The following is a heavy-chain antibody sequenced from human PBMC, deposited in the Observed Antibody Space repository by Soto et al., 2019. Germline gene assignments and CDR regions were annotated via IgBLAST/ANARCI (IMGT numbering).Heavy chain of an antibody. Sequence: LSLTWTLSGRSIRSGGYYSIWILQHPGKGLEWIGYIYYSGSTYYNPSLKTRVTISVDTSKNQFSLKLRSVTAADTAVYYCASRMTLWFGSHKGWFDPWGQGPLVTVSS. CDR2: IYYSGST. D-gene: IGHD3-10*01. J-gene: IGHJ5*02. V-gene: IGHV4-31*02. CDR3: ASRMTLWFGSHKGWFDP. CDR1: GRSIRSGGYY.